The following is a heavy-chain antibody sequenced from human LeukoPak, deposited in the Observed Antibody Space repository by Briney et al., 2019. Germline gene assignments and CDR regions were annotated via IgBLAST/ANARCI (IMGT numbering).Heavy chain of an antibody. CDR3: AKTGGSYSTSRWDYYYYYMDV. J-gene: IGHJ6*03. V-gene: IGHV1-8*03. CDR1: GYTFTSYG. D-gene: IGHD1-26*01. CDR2: MNPNSGNT. Sequence: ASVKVSCKASGYTFTSYGISWVRQAPGQGLEWMGWMNPNSGNTGYAQKFQGRVTITRNTSISTAYMELSSLRSEDTAVYYCAKTGGSYSTSRWDYYYYYMDVWGKGTTVTFSS.